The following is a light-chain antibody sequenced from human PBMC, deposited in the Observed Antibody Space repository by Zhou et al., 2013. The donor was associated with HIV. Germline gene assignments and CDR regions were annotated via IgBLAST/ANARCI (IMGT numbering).Light chain of an antibody. CDR2: GTS. J-gene: IGKJ2*01. V-gene: IGKV3-20*01. CDR3: QQYGPPGEYT. Sequence: EIVLTQSPGTLSVSPGERATLSCRASQSISGVSLAWFQQKPGQPPRLLIYGTSRRATGIPDRVSGSGSGTDFTLTINRLEPEDCAVYYCQQYGPPGEYTFGPGDQVGDQT. CDR1: QSISGVS.